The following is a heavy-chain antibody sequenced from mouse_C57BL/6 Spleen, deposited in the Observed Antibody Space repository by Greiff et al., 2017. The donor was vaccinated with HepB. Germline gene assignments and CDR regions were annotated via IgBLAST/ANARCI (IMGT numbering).Heavy chain of an antibody. V-gene: IGHV1-39*01. CDR1: GYSFTDYN. J-gene: IGHJ2*01. CDR3: ARKGFIRDYDDGYFDY. D-gene: IGHD2-4*01. Sequence: VQLKQSGPELVKPGASVKISCKASGYSFTDYNMNWVKQSNGKSLEWIGVINPNYGTTSYNQKFKGKATLTVDQSSSTAYMQLNSLTSEDSAVYYCARKGFIRDYDDGYFDYWGQGTTLTVSS. CDR2: INPNYGTT.